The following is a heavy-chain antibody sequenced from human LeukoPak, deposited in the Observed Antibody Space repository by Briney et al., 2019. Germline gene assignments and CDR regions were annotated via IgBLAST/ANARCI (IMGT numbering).Heavy chain of an antibody. Sequence: GGSLRLSCAASGFTVSSNYMTWVRQAPGRGLEWVSFIYADGNTYYADSVKGRFTISRDISKNTLYLQMNSLRAEDTAVYYCARVRAYYDIFFDYWGQGTLVTVSS. D-gene: IGHD3-22*01. CDR3: ARVRAYYDIFFDY. V-gene: IGHV3-53*01. CDR2: IYADGNT. CDR1: GFTVSSNY. J-gene: IGHJ4*02.